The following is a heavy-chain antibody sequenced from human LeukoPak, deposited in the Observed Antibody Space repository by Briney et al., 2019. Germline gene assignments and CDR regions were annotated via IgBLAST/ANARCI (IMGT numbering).Heavy chain of an antibody. D-gene: IGHD1-1*01. V-gene: IGHV4-59*08. CDR3: ARLTTGGYYYGMDV. J-gene: IGHJ6*02. CDR2: IYYSGST. Sequence: SETLSLTCTVSGGSISSHYWSWIRQPPGKGLEWIGYIYYSGSTNYNPSLKSRVTISVDTSKNQFSLKLSSVTAADTAVYYCARLTTGGYYYGMDVWGQGTTVTVYS. CDR1: GGSISSHY.